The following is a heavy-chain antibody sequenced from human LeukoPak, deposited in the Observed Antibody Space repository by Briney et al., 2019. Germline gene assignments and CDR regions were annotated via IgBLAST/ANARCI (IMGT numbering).Heavy chain of an antibody. D-gene: IGHD4-17*01. CDR2: IYSSGDT. CDR3: AREGDYGEKRSALDV. CDR1: GFTVSNNY. Sequence: QPGGSLRHSCAASGFTVSNNYMSWVRQAPGKGLEWVSVIYSSGDTYYADSVKGRFTISRDGFKNTLNLQMNSLRVEDTAVYYCAREGDYGEKRSALDVGGQGTMVTVSS. J-gene: IGHJ3*01. V-gene: IGHV3-53*01.